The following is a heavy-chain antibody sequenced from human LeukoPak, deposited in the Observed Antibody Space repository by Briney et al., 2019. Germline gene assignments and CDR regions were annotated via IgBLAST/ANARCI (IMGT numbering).Heavy chain of an antibody. CDR1: GFTFSSYA. D-gene: IGHD1-1*01. CDR2: ISSTGSYI. CDR3: TRVAQSGPTGWFDP. J-gene: IGHJ5*02. V-gene: IGHV3-21*01. Sequence: PGGSLRPSCAASGFTFSSYAMSWVRQAPGKGLEWVSSISSTGSYIYYADSVKGRFTISRDNPGNVVYLQMDSLRAEDTAVYYCTRVAQSGPTGWFDPWGQGTLVTVSS.